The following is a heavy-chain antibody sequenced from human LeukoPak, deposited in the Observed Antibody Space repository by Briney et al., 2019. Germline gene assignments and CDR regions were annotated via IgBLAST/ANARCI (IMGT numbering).Heavy chain of an antibody. CDR3: ARDLSQLGYGMDV. D-gene: IGHD2-2*01. V-gene: IGHV1-2*02. J-gene: IGHJ6*02. CDR1: GYTFTGYY. CDR2: INPNSGGT. Sequence: ASVKVCCKASGYTFTGYYMHWVRQAPGQGLEWMGWINPNSGGTNYAQKFQGRVTMTRDTSISTAYMELSRLRSDDTAVYYCARDLSQLGYGMDVWGQGTTVTVSS.